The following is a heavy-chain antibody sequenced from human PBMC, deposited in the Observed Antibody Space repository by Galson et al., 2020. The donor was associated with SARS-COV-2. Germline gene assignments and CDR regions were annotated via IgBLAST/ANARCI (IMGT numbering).Heavy chain of an antibody. CDR2: IYYSGST. V-gene: IGHV4-30-4*01. Sequence: SETLSLTCTVSGGSISSGDYYWSWIRQPPGKGLEWIGYIYYSGSTYYNPSLKSRVTISVDTSKNQFSLKLSSVTAADTAVYYCAREGSITLIDYWGQGTLVTVSS. J-gene: IGHJ4*02. D-gene: IGHD3-3*01. CDR3: AREGSITLIDY. CDR1: GGSISSGDYY.